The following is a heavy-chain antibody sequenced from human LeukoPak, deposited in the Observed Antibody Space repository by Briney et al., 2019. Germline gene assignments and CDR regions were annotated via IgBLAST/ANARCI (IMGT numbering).Heavy chain of an antibody. CDR1: GGSFSGYY. Sequence: PSETLSLTCAVYGGSFSGYYWSWIRQPPGKGLEWIGEINHSGSTNYNPSLKSRVTISVDTSKNQFSLNLSSVTAADTAVYYCARQTYYYDKGAFDIWGQGTMATVSS. J-gene: IGHJ3*02. D-gene: IGHD3-22*01. CDR3: ARQTYYYDKGAFDI. CDR2: INHSGST. V-gene: IGHV4-34*01.